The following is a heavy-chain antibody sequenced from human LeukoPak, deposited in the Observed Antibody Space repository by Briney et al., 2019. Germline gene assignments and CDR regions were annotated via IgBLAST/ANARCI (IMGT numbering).Heavy chain of an antibody. CDR2: TYYRSKWYN. CDR1: GDSVSSNSVA. J-gene: IGHJ4*02. CDR3: SRALRGSGEFDY. Sequence: SQTLSLTCAISGDSVSSNSVAWNWIRQSPSRGLEWLGRTYYRSKWYNDYAVSVKSRITINPDTSKNQFSLQLNSVTPEDMAVYYCSRALRGSGEFDYWGQGTLVTVSS. V-gene: IGHV6-1*01. D-gene: IGHD3-10*01.